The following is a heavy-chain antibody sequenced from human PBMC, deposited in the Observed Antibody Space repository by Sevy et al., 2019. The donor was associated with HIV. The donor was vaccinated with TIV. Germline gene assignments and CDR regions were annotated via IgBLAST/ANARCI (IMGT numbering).Heavy chain of an antibody. CDR2: IYWDDDK. D-gene: IGHD6-19*01. Sequence: SGPTLVKPTQTLTLTCTFSGFSLSTSGVGVGWIRQPPGKALEWLALIYWDDDKRYSPSLKSRLTITKDTSKNQVVLTMTNMDPVETATYYCAHKMVGIAVGDAFDIWGQGTMVTVSS. J-gene: IGHJ3*02. CDR3: AHKMVGIAVGDAFDI. V-gene: IGHV2-5*02. CDR1: GFSLSTSGVG.